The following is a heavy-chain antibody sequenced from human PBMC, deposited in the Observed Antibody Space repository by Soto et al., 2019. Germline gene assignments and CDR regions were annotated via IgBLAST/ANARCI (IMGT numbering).Heavy chain of an antibody. CDR1: GGSISSSSYY. J-gene: IGHJ4*02. Sequence: SETLSLTCTVSGGSISSSSYYWGWIRQPPGKGLEWIGSIYYSGSTYYNPSLKGRLTISRDNAKNTLYLQMNSLRAEDTAVYYCARGDGDYYDGNGYLGRHWGQGTLVTVSS. D-gene: IGHD3-22*01. V-gene: IGHV4-39*01. CDR2: IYYSGST. CDR3: ARGDGDYYDGNGYLGRH.